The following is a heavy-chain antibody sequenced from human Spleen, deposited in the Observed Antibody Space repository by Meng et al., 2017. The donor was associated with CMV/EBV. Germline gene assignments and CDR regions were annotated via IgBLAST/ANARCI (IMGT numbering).Heavy chain of an antibody. CDR2: VSYDGSNK. CDR3: AVRDPAAALFDY. D-gene: IGHD2-2*01. V-gene: IGHV3-30-3*01. CDR1: GFTFSSYA. J-gene: IGHJ4*02. Sequence: GGSLRLSCAASGFTFSSYAMSWVRQAPGKGLEWVAVVSYDGSNKYYADSVKGRFTISRDNSKNTLYLQMNSLRAEDTAVYYCAVRDPAAALFDYWGQGTLVTVSS.